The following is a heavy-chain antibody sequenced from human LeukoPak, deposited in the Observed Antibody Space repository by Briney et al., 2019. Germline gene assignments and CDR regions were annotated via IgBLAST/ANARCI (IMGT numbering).Heavy chain of an antibody. Sequence: PSETLSLTCSVSGDSISTSSYYWGWIRQPPGKGLEWIGTIYYSGSTYYNPSLTSRVTISVDTSKNQFSLKLSSVTAADTAVYYCAGILTLGRYFDYWGQGTLVTVSS. CDR2: IYYSGST. CDR1: GDSISTSSYY. CDR3: AGILTLGRYFDY. D-gene: IGHD3-9*01. V-gene: IGHV4-39*01. J-gene: IGHJ4*02.